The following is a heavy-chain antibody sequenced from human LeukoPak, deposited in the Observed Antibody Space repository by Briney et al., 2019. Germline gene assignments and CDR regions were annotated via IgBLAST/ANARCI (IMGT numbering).Heavy chain of an antibody. CDR2: IYHSGST. Sequence: SETLSLTCTVSGYSISSGYYWGWIRQPPGKGLEWIGSIYHSGSTYYNPSLKSRVTISVDTSKNQFSLKLSSVTAADTAVYYCARVPRKVTMVRGASSYYYYMDVWGKETTVTVSS. J-gene: IGHJ6*03. CDR1: GYSISSGYY. D-gene: IGHD3-10*01. V-gene: IGHV4-38-2*02. CDR3: ARVPRKVTMVRGASSYYYYMDV.